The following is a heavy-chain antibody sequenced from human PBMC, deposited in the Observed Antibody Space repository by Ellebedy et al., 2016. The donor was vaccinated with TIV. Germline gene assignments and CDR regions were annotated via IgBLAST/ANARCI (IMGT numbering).Heavy chain of an antibody. D-gene: IGHD1-26*01. Sequence: SVKVSXXASGGTFSSYAISWVRQAPGQGLEWMGGIIPIFGTANYAQKFQGRVTITADESTSTAYMELRSLRSDDTAVYYCARVGGSYYLYWGQGTLVTVSS. V-gene: IGHV1-69*13. CDR2: IIPIFGTA. J-gene: IGHJ4*02. CDR3: ARVGGSYYLY. CDR1: GGTFSSYA.